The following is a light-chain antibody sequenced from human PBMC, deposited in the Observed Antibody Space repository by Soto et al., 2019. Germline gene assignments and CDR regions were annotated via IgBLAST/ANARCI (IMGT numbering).Light chain of an antibody. CDR1: QSVPSKY. CDR3: QQYGTSPRT. J-gene: IGKJ1*01. CDR2: GAS. Sequence: EIVLQESPGTLSLSPGARSPLSRRASQSVPSKYLAWYQQNPGQANRLLIYGASNRATGIPDKFSGSGSGTDFTLTISRLEPEEFAVYYCQQYGTSPRTVGQGNKVDIK. V-gene: IGKV3-20*01.